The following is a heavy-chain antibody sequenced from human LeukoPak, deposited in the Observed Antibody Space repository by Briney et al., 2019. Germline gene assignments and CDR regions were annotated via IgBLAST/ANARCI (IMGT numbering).Heavy chain of an antibody. Sequence: GGSLRLSCAASGFTVSSNYMTWVRQAPGKGLECVSVVYSGGSSYYGDSVEGRFTISRDNSKTTLYLHMNSLRAEDTAVYYCAGCRWNYHYFEHWGQGTLVTVSS. CDR3: AGCRWNYHYFEH. CDR1: GFTVSSNY. CDR2: VYSGGSS. D-gene: IGHD1-7*01. J-gene: IGHJ4*02. V-gene: IGHV3-66*01.